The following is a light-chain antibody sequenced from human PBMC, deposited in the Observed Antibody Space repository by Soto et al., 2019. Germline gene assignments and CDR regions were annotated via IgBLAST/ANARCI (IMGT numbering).Light chain of an antibody. CDR1: SSDVGTYNR. CDR3: SSYVSTTSFVI. CDR2: EVS. Sequence: QSALTQPPSVSGSPGQSVTISCTGTSSDVGTYNRVSWYQQPPGTAPILMIYEVSNLPSGLPDLCSGSKSRNTASLTISGLQPEVEADYYCSSYVSTTSFVILGGGPKLTV. J-gene: IGLJ2*01. V-gene: IGLV2-18*02.